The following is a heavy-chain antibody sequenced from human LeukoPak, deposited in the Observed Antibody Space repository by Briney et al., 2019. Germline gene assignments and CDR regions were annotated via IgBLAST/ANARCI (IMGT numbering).Heavy chain of an antibody. CDR3: ARGPHITIFGVVIPYYFDY. J-gene: IGHJ4*02. CDR1: GGTISSGSYY. D-gene: IGHD3-3*01. V-gene: IGHV4-61*02. Sequence: SETLSLTCTVSGGTISSGSYYWSWIRQPAGKGLEWIGRIYTSGSTNYNPSLKSRVTISVDTSKNQFSLKLSSVTAADTAVYYCARGPHITIFGVVIPYYFDYRGQGILVTVSS. CDR2: IYTSGST.